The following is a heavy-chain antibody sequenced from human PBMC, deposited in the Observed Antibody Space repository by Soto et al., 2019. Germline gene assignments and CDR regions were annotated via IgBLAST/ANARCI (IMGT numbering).Heavy chain of an antibody. D-gene: IGHD6-25*01. CDR3: ARGRIAPAYFQF. CDR1: GFAFNSYA. CDR2: ISGGGGAA. J-gene: IGHJ1*01. V-gene: IGHV3-23*01. Sequence: EVQLLESGGGLVQPGGSLRLSCVASGFAFNSYALTWVRQAPGKGLEWVSSISGGGGAAFYADSVRDRFSISKDKSTNTLYLQMNRLRVEDTALYFCARGRIAPAYFQFWGPGTGVYVSS.